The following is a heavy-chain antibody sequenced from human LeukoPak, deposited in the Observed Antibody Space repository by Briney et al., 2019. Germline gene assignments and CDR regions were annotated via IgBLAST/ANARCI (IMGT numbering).Heavy chain of an antibody. J-gene: IGHJ4*02. V-gene: IGHV3-33*01. CDR2: MWYDGSNK. Sequence: PGRSLRLSCAASGFTLSRFGMHWVCQAPGKGLEWVAVMWYDGSNKYYADSVKGRFTISRDNSKNTLYLEMNSLRAEDTAVYYCARDYYYDSSGYWDYYFDYWGQGTLVSVSS. D-gene: IGHD3-22*01. CDR3: ARDYYYDSSGYWDYYFDY. CDR1: GFTLSRFG.